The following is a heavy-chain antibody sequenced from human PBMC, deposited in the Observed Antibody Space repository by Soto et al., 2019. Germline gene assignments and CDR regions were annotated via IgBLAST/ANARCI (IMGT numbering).Heavy chain of an antibody. J-gene: IGHJ5*02. CDR3: ARHPERIAQIGWFDP. V-gene: IGHV3-30*03. Sequence: RGSLRLSCAASGFSFSTYGMHWVRQAPGKGLEWVAFISNDGSNKYYADSVKGRFTISRDNSKNTLYLQMNSLRAEDTAVYYCARHPERIAQIGWFDPWGQGTLVTVSS. D-gene: IGHD6-13*01. CDR2: ISNDGSNK. CDR1: GFSFSTYG.